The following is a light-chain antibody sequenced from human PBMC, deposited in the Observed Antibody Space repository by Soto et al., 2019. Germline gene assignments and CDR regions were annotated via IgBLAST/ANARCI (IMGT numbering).Light chain of an antibody. J-gene: IGLJ3*02. CDR1: SSNIGSNT. Sequence: QSVLTQPPSASGTPGQRVTISCSGSSSNIGSNTVNWYQQLPGTAPKLLIYSNNQRPSGVPDRFSGSKSGTSDSLAISGLQSEDEADYYCAAWDASLNGWVFGGGTKLTVL. CDR2: SNN. V-gene: IGLV1-44*01. CDR3: AAWDASLNGWV.